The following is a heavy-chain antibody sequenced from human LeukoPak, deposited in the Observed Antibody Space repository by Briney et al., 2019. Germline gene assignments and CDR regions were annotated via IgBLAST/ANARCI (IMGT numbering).Heavy chain of an antibody. CDR1: GFTFSSYA. Sequence: GGSLRLSCAASGFTFSSYAMSWVRQAPGMGLEWVSAISGSGGSTYYADSVKGRFTISRDNSKNTLYLQMNSLRAEDTAVYYCAKDSTRYSGSYGSFDIWGQGTMVTVSS. D-gene: IGHD1-26*01. J-gene: IGHJ3*02. CDR3: AKDSTRYSGSYGSFDI. V-gene: IGHV3-23*01. CDR2: ISGSGGST.